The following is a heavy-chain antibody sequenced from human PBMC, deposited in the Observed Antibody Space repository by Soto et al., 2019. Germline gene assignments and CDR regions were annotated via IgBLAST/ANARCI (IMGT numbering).Heavy chain of an antibody. CDR3: ARDVDTAMVLDPNYYYYMDV. D-gene: IGHD5-18*01. V-gene: IGHV1-18*01. Sequence: ASVKVSCKASGYTFTSYGISWVRQAPGQGLEWMGWISAYNGNTNYAQKLQGRVTMTTDTSTSTAYMELRSLRSDDTAVYCCARDVDTAMVLDPNYYYYMDVWGKGTTVTVSS. CDR2: ISAYNGNT. CDR1: GYTFTSYG. J-gene: IGHJ6*03.